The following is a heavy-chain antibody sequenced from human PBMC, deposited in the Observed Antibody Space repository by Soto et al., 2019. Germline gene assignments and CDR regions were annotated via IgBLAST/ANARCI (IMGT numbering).Heavy chain of an antibody. CDR2: IAVGSGYT. D-gene: IGHD2-8*01. J-gene: IGHJ4*02. CDR3: AADATAWQQMVPSDY. CDR1: GFTFTSSA. Sequence: SVKVSCKASGFTFTSSAFQWVRQARGQRLEWIGWIAVGSGYTNYAQRFQDRVTLTRDMSTATTYMELSRLTSEGTAIYYCAADATAWQQMVPSDYWGQGTLVTVSS. V-gene: IGHV1-58*01.